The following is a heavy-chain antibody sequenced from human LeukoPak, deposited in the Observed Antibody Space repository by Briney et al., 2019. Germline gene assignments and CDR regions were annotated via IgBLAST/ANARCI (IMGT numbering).Heavy chain of an antibody. CDR3: ASRPNWFDP. J-gene: IGHJ5*02. Sequence: SGGSPRLSCAASGFTFDDYAMHWVRQAPGKGLEWVSGISWNSGSIGYADSVKGRFTISRDNAKNSLYLQMNSLRAEDTALYYCASRPNWFDPWGQGTLVTVSS. CDR1: GFTFDDYA. V-gene: IGHV3-9*01. CDR2: ISWNSGSI.